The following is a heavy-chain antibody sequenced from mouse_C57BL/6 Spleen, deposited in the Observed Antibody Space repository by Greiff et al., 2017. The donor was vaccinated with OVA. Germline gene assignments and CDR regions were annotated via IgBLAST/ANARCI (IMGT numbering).Heavy chain of an antibody. J-gene: IGHJ4*01. Sequence: EVKLQESGPGLVKPSQSLSLTCSVTGYSITSGYYWNWIRQFPGNKLEWMGYISYDGSNNYNPSLKNRISITRDTSKNQFFLKLNSVTTEDTATYYCARDHYLYAMDYWGQGTSVTVSS. D-gene: IGHD5-5*01. CDR1: GYSITSGYY. V-gene: IGHV3-6*01. CDR2: ISYDGSN. CDR3: ARDHYLYAMDY.